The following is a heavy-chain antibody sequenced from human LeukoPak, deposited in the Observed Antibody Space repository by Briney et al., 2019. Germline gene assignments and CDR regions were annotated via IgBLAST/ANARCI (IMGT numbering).Heavy chain of an antibody. CDR1: GGTFSSYA. Sequence: SVKVSCKASGGTFSSYAISWVRQAPGQGLEWMGRIIPILGIANYAQKFQGRVTITADKSTSTAYMELSSLRSEDTAVYYCARDPGGDYAFDYWGQGTLVTVSS. D-gene: IGHD4-17*01. CDR2: IIPILGIA. V-gene: IGHV1-69*04. J-gene: IGHJ4*02. CDR3: ARDPGGDYAFDY.